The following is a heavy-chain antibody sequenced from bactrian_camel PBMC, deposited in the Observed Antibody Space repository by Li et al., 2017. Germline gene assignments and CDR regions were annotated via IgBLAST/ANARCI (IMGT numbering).Heavy chain of an antibody. V-gene: IGHV3S53*01. D-gene: IGHD2*01. CDR2: VNSFDIV. CDR3: AAAPVGRACGDLSPRRYNY. Sequence: HVQLVESGGGSVQVGGSLTLSCAVSGNGDGSGYWCTGWFRQGPGKEREGVGTVNSFDIVHYADYVKGRYTISRGSAGNTLTLEMRSLKSEDTAMYFCAAAPVGRACGDLSPRRYNYWGQGTQVTVS. J-gene: IGHJ4*01. CDR1: GNGDGSGY.